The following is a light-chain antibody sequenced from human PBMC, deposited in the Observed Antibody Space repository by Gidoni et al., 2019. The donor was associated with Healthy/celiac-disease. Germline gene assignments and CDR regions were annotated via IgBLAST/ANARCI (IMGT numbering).Light chain of an antibody. CDR3: QQRSNWPPLT. V-gene: IGKV3-11*01. J-gene: IGKJ4*01. Sequence: EIVLTQSPATLSWSPGERATLSCRASQSVSSYLAWYQQKPGQAPRLLIYDASNRATGIPARFSGSGSGTDFTLTISSLEPEDFAVYYCQQRSNWPPLTFGGXTKVEIK. CDR1: QSVSSY. CDR2: DAS.